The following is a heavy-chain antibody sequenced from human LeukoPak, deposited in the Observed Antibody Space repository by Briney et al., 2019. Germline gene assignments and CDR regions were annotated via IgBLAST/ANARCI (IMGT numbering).Heavy chain of an antibody. CDR3: ARVRDSGRWGAFDI. Sequence: GGSLRLSCAASGFTFSSYAMHWVRKAPGKGLEWVTLISYDGSNKYYADSVKGRFTISRDNSKNTLYLQMNSLRPEDTAVYYCARVRDSGRWGAFDIWGQGTMVTVSS. CDR2: ISYDGSNK. V-gene: IGHV3-30-3*01. D-gene: IGHD1-26*01. J-gene: IGHJ3*02. CDR1: GFTFSSYA.